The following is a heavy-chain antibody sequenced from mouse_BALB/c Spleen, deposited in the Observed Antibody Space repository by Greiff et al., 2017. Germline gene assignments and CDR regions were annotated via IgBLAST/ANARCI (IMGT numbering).Heavy chain of an antibody. CDR1: GFTFSSYG. D-gene: IGHD1-1*02. CDR2: INSNGGST. Sequence: EVQVVESGGGLVQPGGSLKLSCAASGFTFSSYGMSWVRQTPDKRLELVATINSNGGSTYYPDSVKGRFTISRDNAKNTLYLQMSSLKSEDTAMYYCARDFYGWFAYWGQGTLVTVSA. J-gene: IGHJ3*01. CDR3: ARDFYGWFAY. V-gene: IGHV5-6-3*01.